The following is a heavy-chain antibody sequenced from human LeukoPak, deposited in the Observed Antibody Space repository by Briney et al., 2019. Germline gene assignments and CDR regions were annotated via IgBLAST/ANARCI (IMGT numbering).Heavy chain of an antibody. D-gene: IGHD6-19*01. CDR3: ARNSGYSSGWPKEFDY. CDR1: GFTFSSYW. CDR2: IKQDGSEK. J-gene: IGHJ4*02. V-gene: IGHV3-7*01. Sequence: GSLRLSCAASGFTFSSYWMSWVRQAPGKGLEWVANIKQDGSEKYYVDSVKGRFTISRDNAKNSLYLQMNSLRAEDTAVYYCARNSGYSSGWPKEFDYWGQGTLVTVSS.